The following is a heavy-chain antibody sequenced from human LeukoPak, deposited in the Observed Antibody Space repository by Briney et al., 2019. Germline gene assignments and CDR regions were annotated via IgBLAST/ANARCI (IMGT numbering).Heavy chain of an antibody. Sequence: GGSLRLSCAASGFTFSSYGMHWVRQAPGKGLEWVAVISYDGSNKYYADSVKGRFTISRDNSKNTLYLQMNSLRAEDTAVYYCAKGPGMGTSLYYYYYMDVWGKGTTVTVSS. J-gene: IGHJ6*03. V-gene: IGHV3-30*18. CDR2: ISYDGSNK. D-gene: IGHD7-27*01. CDR3: AKGPGMGTSLYYYYYMDV. CDR1: GFTFSSYG.